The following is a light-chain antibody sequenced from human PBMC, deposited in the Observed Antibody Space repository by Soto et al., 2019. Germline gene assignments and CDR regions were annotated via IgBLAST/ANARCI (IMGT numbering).Light chain of an antibody. J-gene: IGLJ2*01. CDR3: CSYAGNYTVA. Sequence: QSALTQPRSVSASPGQSVTISCTGTSSDVGGYNYVSWYQHHPGKAPKLMIYDVNKRPSGVPDRFSGSKSGNTASLTISGLQAADEGDYYCCSYAGNYTVAFGGGTKLTVL. CDR2: DVN. V-gene: IGLV2-11*01. CDR1: SSDVGGYNY.